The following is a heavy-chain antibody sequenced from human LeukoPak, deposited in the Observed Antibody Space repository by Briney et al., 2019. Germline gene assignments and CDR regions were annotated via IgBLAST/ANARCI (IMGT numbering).Heavy chain of an antibody. D-gene: IGHD6-13*01. CDR3: ARVGFQQPAVDY. V-gene: IGHV1-69*05. CDR1: GGTFSSYA. CDR2: IIPIFGTA. J-gene: IGHJ4*02. Sequence: ASVKVSCKASGGTFSSYAISWVRQAPGQGLEWMGGIIPIFGTANYAQKFQGRVTITTDESTSTAYMELSSLRSEDTAVYYCARVGFQQPAVDYWGQGTLATVSS.